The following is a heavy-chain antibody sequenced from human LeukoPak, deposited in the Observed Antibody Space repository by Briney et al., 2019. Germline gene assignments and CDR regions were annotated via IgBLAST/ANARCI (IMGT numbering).Heavy chain of an antibody. CDR1: GYSFTSYW. J-gene: IGHJ3*02. CDR3: ARWGSRYCSSTSCPHDAFDI. V-gene: IGHV5-51*01. D-gene: IGHD2-2*01. Sequence: GESLKISCKGSGYSFTSYWIGWVRQMPGKGLEWMGIIYPGDSDTRYSPSFQGQVTISADKSISTAYLQWSSLKASDTAMYYCARWGSRYCSSTSCPHDAFDIWGQGTMVTVSS. CDR2: IYPGDSDT.